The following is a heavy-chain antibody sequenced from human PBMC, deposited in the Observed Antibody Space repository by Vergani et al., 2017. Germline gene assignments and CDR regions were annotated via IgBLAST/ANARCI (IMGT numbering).Heavy chain of an antibody. CDR2: INSNSGGT. CDR1: GYNFTAYH. CDR3: ARDWKDIRVLPAAVDYFFMDA. V-gene: IGHV1-2*02. J-gene: IGHJ6*03. D-gene: IGHD2-2*01. Sequence: VQLVQSGAEVKKPGASLKVSCKASGYNFTAYHIHWVRQAPGQGLEWMGWINSNSGGTNYAEQFRGRVTMTRDTSVSTAYLDLSRLRSDDTAVYFCARDWKDIRVLPAAVDYFFMDAWGKGTTVTVSS.